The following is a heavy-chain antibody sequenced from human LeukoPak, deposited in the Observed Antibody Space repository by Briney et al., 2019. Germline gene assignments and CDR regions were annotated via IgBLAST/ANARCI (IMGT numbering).Heavy chain of an antibody. D-gene: IGHD4-17*01. CDR3: AKAGAYGDYLTALLDY. CDR1: GFPFSSYW. CDR2: IKQDGSKK. V-gene: IGHV3-7*03. Sequence: GGSLRLSCVASGFPFSSYWMTWVRQAPGKGLEWVANIKQDGSKKSYVDSVKGRFTISRDNAKNSLYLQMNSLRAEDTALYYCAKAGAYGDYLTALLDYWGQGTLVTVSS. J-gene: IGHJ4*02.